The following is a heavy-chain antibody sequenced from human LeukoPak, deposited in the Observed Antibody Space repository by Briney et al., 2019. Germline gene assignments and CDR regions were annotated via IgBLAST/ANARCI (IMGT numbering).Heavy chain of an antibody. CDR2: ISGSGGST. Sequence: GGSLRLSCAASGFTFSSYAMSWVRQAPGKGLEWVSAISGSGGSTYYADSVKGRFTISRDNSKNTLYLQMNSLRAEDTAVYYCARSTYYYDSSGYYPDYWGQGTLVTVSS. CDR3: ARSTYYYDSSGYYPDY. J-gene: IGHJ4*02. CDR1: GFTFSSYA. V-gene: IGHV3-23*01. D-gene: IGHD3-22*01.